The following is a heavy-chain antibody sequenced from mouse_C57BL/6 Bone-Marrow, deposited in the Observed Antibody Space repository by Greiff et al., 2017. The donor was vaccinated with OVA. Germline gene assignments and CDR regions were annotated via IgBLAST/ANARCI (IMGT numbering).Heavy chain of an antibody. J-gene: IGHJ2*01. D-gene: IGHD3-2*02. V-gene: IGHV6-3*01. CDR2: IRLKSDNYAT. CDR3: TLDSSEYFDY. CDR1: GFTFSNYW. Sequence: EVQLVESGGGLVQPGGSMKLSCVASGFTFSNYWMNWVRQSPEKGLEWVAQIRLKSDNYATHYAESVKGRFTISRDDSKSSVYLQMNNLRAEDTGIYYCTLDSSEYFDYWGQGTTLTVSS.